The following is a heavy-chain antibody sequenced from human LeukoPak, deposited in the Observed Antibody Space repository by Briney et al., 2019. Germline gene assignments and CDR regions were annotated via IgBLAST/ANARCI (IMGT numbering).Heavy chain of an antibody. V-gene: IGHV3-23*01. CDR2: IRGSGGST. CDR3: AKGQQSSKSNWFDP. Sequence: GGSLRLSCAASGFTFSTYAMNWVRQAPGKGLEWVSTIRGSGGSTYYADSVKGRFTISRDNSKNTLYLQMNSLRAEDTAVYYCAKGQQSSKSNWFDPWGQGTLVTVSS. D-gene: IGHD6-13*01. J-gene: IGHJ5*02. CDR1: GFTFSTYA.